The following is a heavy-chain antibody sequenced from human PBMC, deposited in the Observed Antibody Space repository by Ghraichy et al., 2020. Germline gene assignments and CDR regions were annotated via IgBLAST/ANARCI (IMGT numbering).Heavy chain of an antibody. V-gene: IGHV1-2*02. D-gene: IGHD6-6*01. CDR1: GYTFTGYY. J-gene: IGHJ5*02. CDR3: APLTGIAARIFWFDP. CDR2: INPNSGGT. Sequence: ASVKVSCKASGYTFTGYYMHWVRQAPGQGLEWMGWINPNSGGTNYAQKFQGRVTMTRDTSISTAYMELSRLRSDDTAVYYCAPLTGIAARIFWFDPWGQGTLVTVSS.